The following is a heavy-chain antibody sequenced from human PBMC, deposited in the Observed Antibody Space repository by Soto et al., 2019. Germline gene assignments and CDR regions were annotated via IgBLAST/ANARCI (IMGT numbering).Heavy chain of an antibody. CDR2: ISSSSSYI. V-gene: IGHV3-21*01. CDR1: GFTFSSYS. J-gene: IGHJ6*02. CDR3: ARGGDRYYYDSSRPAPWEYGMDV. Sequence: GGSLRLSCAASGFTFSSYSMNWVRQAPGKGLEWVSSISSSSSYIYYADSVKGRFTISRDNAKNSLYLQMNSLRAEDTAVYYCARGGDRYYYDSSRPAPWEYGMDVWGQGTTVTVSS. D-gene: IGHD3-22*01.